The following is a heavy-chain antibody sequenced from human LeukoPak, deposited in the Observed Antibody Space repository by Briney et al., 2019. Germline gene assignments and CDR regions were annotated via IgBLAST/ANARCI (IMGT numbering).Heavy chain of an antibody. J-gene: IGHJ6*03. CDR2: IYYSGST. D-gene: IGHD4-17*01. V-gene: IGHV4-59*01. CDR3: ARVYGYYYYMDV. Sequence: SETLSLTCTVSGGSISSYYWSWIRQPPGKGLEWIGYIYYSGSTNYNPSLKSRVTISVDTSKNQFSLKLSSVTAADTAVYYCARVYGYYYYMDVWGKGTTVTVSS. CDR1: GGSISSYY.